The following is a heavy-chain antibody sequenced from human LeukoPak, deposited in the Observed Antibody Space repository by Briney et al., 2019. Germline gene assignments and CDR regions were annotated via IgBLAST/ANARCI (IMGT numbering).Heavy chain of an antibody. V-gene: IGHV4-39*01. D-gene: IGHD4-17*01. Sequence: KDSETLSLTCTVTGGSISSSSYYWGWIRQPPGKGLEWIGSIYYSGSTYYNPSLKSRVTISVDTSKNQFSLKLSSVTAADTAVYYCARQAGDYVEEAYGGEDSDYWGQGTLVTVSS. CDR1: GGSISSSSYY. J-gene: IGHJ4*02. CDR3: ARQAGDYVEEAYGGEDSDY. CDR2: IYYSGST.